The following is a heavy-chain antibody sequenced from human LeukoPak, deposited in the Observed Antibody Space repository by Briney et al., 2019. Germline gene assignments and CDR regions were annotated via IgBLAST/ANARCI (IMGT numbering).Heavy chain of an antibody. Sequence: PGGSLRLSWAAAGFSFTSYAMSWVRQAPGKGLEWVSVISGSGGSTHYADSVKGRFTISRDNSKNTLYLQMNSLRAEDTAVYYCAKDYPALGYCTSTTCSFFDSWGQGILVTVSS. CDR3: AKDYPALGYCTSTTCSFFDS. V-gene: IGHV3-23*01. CDR2: ISGSGGST. D-gene: IGHD2-2*01. J-gene: IGHJ4*02. CDR1: GFSFTSYA.